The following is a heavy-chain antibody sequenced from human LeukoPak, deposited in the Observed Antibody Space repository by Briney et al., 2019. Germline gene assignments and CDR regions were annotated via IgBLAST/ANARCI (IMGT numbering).Heavy chain of an antibody. CDR1: GGSISSYY. Sequence: NASEALSLTCTISGGSISSYYWSWIRQPPGKGLEWIGYIYYSGSTNYNPSLKSRVTISVDTSKNQFSLKLTSVTAADTAVYYCARSLYSYTYYFDYWGQGTLVTVSS. D-gene: IGHD5-18*01. J-gene: IGHJ4*02. CDR3: ARSLYSYTYYFDY. V-gene: IGHV4-59*01. CDR2: IYYSGST.